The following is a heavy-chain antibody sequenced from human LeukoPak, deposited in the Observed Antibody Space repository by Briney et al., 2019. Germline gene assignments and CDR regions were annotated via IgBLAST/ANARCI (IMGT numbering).Heavy chain of an antibody. CDR2: ISSSGSTI. CDR1: GFTFSSYE. J-gene: IGHJ5*02. V-gene: IGHV3-48*03. CDR3: ASGGTLGDWFDP. D-gene: IGHD1-1*01. Sequence: GGSLRLSCAASGFTFSSYEVNWVRQAPGKGLEWVSYISSSGSTIYYADSVKGRFTISRDNAKNSLYLQMNSLRAEDTAVYYCASGGTLGDWFDPWDQGTLVTVSS.